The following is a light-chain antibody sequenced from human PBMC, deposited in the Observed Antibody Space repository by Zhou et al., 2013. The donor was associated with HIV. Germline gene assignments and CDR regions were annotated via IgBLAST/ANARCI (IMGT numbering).Light chain of an antibody. CDR2: GAS. V-gene: IGKV3-20*01. CDR3: HQYGVPPART. J-gene: IGKJ4*01. Sequence: EIVLTQSPATLSLSPGERATLSCRASQTVRSNYVAWYQQRSGQAPRLLIYGASIRATDIPDRFSGSGSGTDFALTISRLEPEDFAVYFCHQYGVPPARTFGGGTKLEIK. CDR1: QTVRSNY.